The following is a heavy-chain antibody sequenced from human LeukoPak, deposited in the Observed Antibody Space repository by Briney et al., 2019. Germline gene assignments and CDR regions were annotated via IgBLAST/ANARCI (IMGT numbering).Heavy chain of an antibody. CDR3: ARETGPWIQLWFFDRHAFDI. V-gene: IGHV1-69*05. CDR1: GGTFSSYA. J-gene: IGHJ3*02. CDR2: IIPIFGTA. D-gene: IGHD5-18*01. Sequence: SVKVSCKASGGTFSSYAISWVRQAPGQGLEWMGGIIPIFGTANYAQKFQGRVTITTDESTSTAYMELGSLRSEDTAVYYCARETGPWIQLWFFDRHAFDIWGQGTMVTVSS.